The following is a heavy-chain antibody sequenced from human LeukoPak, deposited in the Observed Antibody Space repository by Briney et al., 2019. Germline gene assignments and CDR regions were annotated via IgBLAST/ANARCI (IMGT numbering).Heavy chain of an antibody. CDR1: GGSFSGYY. J-gene: IGHJ2*01. D-gene: IGHD6-19*01. CDR3: ARHWMAVAPYWYLDL. Sequence: SETLSLTCAVYGGSFSGYYWSWIRQPPGKGLEWIGEINHSGSTNYNPSLKSRVTISVDTSKNQFSLKLSSVTAADTAIYYCARHWMAVAPYWYLDLWGRGTLVTVSS. V-gene: IGHV4-34*01. CDR2: INHSGST.